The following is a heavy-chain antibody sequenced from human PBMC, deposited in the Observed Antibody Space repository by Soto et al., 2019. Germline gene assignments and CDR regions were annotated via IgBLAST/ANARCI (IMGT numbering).Heavy chain of an antibody. CDR1: GYTFTSYG. V-gene: IGHV1-18*01. D-gene: IGHD2-15*01. CDR2: ISAYNGNT. J-gene: IGHJ4*02. Sequence: ASVKVSCKSSGYTFTSYGISCVRQAPGQGLEWMGWISAYNGNTNYAQKLQGRVTMTTDTSTSTAYMELRSLRSDDTAVYYCARDIEPDIVVVVAATDYWGQGTLVTVSS. CDR3: ARDIEPDIVVVVAATDY.